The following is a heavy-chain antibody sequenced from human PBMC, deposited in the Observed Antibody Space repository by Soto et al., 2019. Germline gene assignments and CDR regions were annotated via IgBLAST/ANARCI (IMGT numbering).Heavy chain of an antibody. D-gene: IGHD4-4*01. J-gene: IGHJ3*02. CDR1: GFTFDDYA. CDR2: ISWNSDNI. V-gene: IGHV3-9*01. Sequence: EVQLVESGGGLVQSGRSLRLSCAASGFTFDDYAMHWVRQAPGKGLEWVSGISWNSDNIVYADSVKGRFTISRDNAKNSLYLQMNSLRAEDTALYYCAKDLYSNYGDAFDIWGQGTMVTVSS. CDR3: AKDLYSNYGDAFDI.